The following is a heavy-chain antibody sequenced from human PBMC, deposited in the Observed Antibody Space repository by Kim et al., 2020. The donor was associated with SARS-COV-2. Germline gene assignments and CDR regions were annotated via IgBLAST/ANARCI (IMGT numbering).Heavy chain of an antibody. D-gene: IGHD1-1*01. J-gene: IGHJ6*02. Sequence: GGSLRLSCAASGFTLRSDGMHWVRQAPGKGLEWVAVISYDGSNKYYAESVKGRFTISRDNSKNTLYLQMNSRRAEDTAVYYCAKDRSGTTLHYYYGMDVWGQGTTVTVSS. V-gene: IGHV3-30*18. CDR1: GFTLRSDG. CDR2: ISYDGSNK. CDR3: AKDRSGTTLHYYYGMDV.